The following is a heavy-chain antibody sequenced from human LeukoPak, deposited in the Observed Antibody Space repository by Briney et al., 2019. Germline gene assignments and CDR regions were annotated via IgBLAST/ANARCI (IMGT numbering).Heavy chain of an antibody. CDR2: IYYSGST. D-gene: IGHD3-3*01. V-gene: IGHV4-39*01. CDR1: GGSISSSSYY. J-gene: IGHJ5*02. Sequence: SETLSLTCTVSGGSISSSSYYWGWIRQPPGKGLEWIGSIYYSGSTYYNPSLKSRVTISVDTSKNQFSLKLSSVTAADTAVYYCASHRFLEWLWFDHWGQGTLVTVSS. CDR3: ASHRFLEWLWFDH.